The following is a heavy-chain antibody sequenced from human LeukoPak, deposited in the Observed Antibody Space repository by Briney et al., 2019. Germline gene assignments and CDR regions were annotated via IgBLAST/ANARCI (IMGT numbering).Heavy chain of an antibody. D-gene: IGHD2-21*02. J-gene: IGHJ4*02. CDR2: ISPSGGST. Sequence: ASVKVSRKASGYTFITYHMHWVRQAPGQGLEWMGIISPSGGSTTYAQKFQGRVTMTGDTSTSTVYMELSSLRSEDTAVYYCARSRLLLDYWGQGTLVTVSS. CDR3: ARSRLLLDY. V-gene: IGHV1-46*01. CDR1: GYTFITYH.